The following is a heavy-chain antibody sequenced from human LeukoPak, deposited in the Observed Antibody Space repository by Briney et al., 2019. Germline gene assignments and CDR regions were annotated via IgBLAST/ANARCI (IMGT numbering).Heavy chain of an antibody. D-gene: IGHD5-12*01. CDR3: ARGPIVATKALNYYFDY. CDR2: IYYSGST. J-gene: IGHJ4*02. Sequence: SETLSLTCTVSGGSISSYYWSWIRQPPGKGLEWIGYIYYSGSTNYNPSLKSRVTISVDTSKNQFSPKLSSVTAADTAVYYCARGPIVATKALNYYFDYWGQGTLVTVSS. CDR1: GGSISSYY. V-gene: IGHV4-59*01.